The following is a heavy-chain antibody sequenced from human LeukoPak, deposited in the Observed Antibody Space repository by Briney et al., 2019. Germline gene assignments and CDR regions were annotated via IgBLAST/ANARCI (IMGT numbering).Heavy chain of an antibody. J-gene: IGHJ4*02. Sequence: GGSLRLSCAASGFTFSSYGMHWVRQAPGKGLEWVAFIRYDGSNKYYADSVKGRFTISRDNSKNTLYLQMNSLRAEDTAVYYCATTWAYYYDSSGYRPIVYWGQGTLVTVSS. D-gene: IGHD3-22*01. V-gene: IGHV3-30*02. CDR1: GFTFSSYG. CDR2: IRYDGSNK. CDR3: ATTWAYYYDSSGYRPIVY.